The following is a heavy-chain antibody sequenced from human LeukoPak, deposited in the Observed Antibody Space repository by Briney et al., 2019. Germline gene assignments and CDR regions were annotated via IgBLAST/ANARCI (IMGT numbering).Heavy chain of an antibody. V-gene: IGHV3-48*03. CDR1: GFTFSSFE. CDR3: ARDGFFGGIDY. CDR2: MSTTGSTI. Sequence: GGSLRHSCAASGFTFSSFEMNWVRQAPGKGLEWVSFMSTTGSTISYADSVKGRFTMSRDNAKNSLFLIMNSLRAEDTAVYYCARDGFFGGIDYWGQGTLVTVSS. D-gene: IGHD3-3*01. J-gene: IGHJ4*02.